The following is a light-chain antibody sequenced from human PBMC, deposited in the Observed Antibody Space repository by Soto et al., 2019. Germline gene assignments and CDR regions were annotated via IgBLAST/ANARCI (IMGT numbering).Light chain of an antibody. Sequence: MTQSPLSLPVTPGEPASISCRSSHSLLHITGETFLFWYLQKPGQSPQLLIYEVSTRVSGVPDRFSGSGSGTDFTLEIGRVETDDVGIYYCMQSTQLPPTFGQGTRL. CDR3: MQSTQLPPT. CDR2: EVS. CDR1: HSLLHITGETF. V-gene: IGKV2D-29*02. J-gene: IGKJ5*01.